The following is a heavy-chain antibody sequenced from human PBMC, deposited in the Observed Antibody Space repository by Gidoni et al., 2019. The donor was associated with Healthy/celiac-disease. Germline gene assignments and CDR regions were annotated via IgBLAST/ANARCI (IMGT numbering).Heavy chain of an antibody. CDR2: ISWDGGST. CDR3: AKVYDSSGHSLDP. D-gene: IGHD3-22*01. V-gene: IGHV3-43*01. J-gene: IGHJ5*02. CDR1: TFDDYT. Sequence: TFDDYTMHWVRQAPGKGLEWVSLISWDGGSTYYADSVKGRFTISRDNSKNSLYLQMNSLRTEDTALYYCAKVYDSSGHSLDPWGQGTLVTVSS.